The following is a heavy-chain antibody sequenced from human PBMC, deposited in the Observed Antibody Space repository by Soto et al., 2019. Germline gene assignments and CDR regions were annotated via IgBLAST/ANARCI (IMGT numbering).Heavy chain of an antibody. CDR2: IHHTGTT. CDR3: TRSGGDYVNGGYYGGDYDY. V-gene: IGHV4-59*11. J-gene: IGHJ4*02. Sequence: QVQLQESGPGLVKPSETLSLTCTVSGGSINSHYWSWIRQSPGKGLEWIGYIHHTGTTNYNPSLKGRVNISLATSQNQFSLKLASVTAADTAVYYCTRSGGDYVNGGYYGGDYDYWGRGTLVTVSS. D-gene: IGHD3-22*01. CDR1: GGSINSHY.